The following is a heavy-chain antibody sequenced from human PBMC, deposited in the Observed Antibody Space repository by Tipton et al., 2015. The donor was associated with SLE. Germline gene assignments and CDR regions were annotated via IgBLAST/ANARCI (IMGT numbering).Heavy chain of an antibody. Sequence: TLSLTCTVSGGSISSSSYYWGWIRQPPGKGLEWIGYIYYSGSTNYNPSLQSRVTISVDTSKNQFSLKLSSVTAADTAVYYCARGGNWNSVWWFDPWGQGTLVTVSS. CDR3: ARGGNWNSVWWFDP. CDR2: IYYSGST. V-gene: IGHV4-61*05. J-gene: IGHJ5*02. D-gene: IGHD1-7*01. CDR1: GGSISSSSYY.